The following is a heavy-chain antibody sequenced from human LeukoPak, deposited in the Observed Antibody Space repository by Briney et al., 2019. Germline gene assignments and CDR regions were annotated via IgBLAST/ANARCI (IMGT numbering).Heavy chain of an antibody. CDR3: AGSGYDLHWDY. CDR1: GGSISSGDCY. Sequence: PSQTLSLTCTVSGGSISSGDCYWSWIRQPPGTGLEWIGYIYYSGSTYYNPSLKSRVTISVDTSKNQFSLKLSSVTAADTAVYYCAGSGYDLHWDYWGQGTLVTVSS. V-gene: IGHV4-30-4*01. J-gene: IGHJ4*02. CDR2: IYYSGST. D-gene: IGHD5-12*01.